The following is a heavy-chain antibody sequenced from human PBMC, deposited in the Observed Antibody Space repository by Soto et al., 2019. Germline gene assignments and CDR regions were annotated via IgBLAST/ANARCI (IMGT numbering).Heavy chain of an antibody. Sequence: SVKVSCKASGGTFSSYAISWVRQAPGQGLEWMGGIIPILGIANYAQKFQGRVTITADKSTSTAYMELSSLRSEDTAVYYCARYLDYGDYKGAFDIWGQGTMVTVSS. CDR1: GGTFSSYA. J-gene: IGHJ3*02. D-gene: IGHD4-17*01. V-gene: IGHV1-69*10. CDR2: IIPILGIA. CDR3: ARYLDYGDYKGAFDI.